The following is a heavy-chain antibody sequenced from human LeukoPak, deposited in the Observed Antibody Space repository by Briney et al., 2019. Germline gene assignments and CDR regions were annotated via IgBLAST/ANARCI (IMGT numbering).Heavy chain of an antibody. CDR3: AKAGSAFWSGFDY. CDR1: GFTFDDYG. Sequence: GGSLRLSCAASGFTFDDYGMSWVRQAPGKGLEWVSAISGSGGSTYYADSVKGRFTISRDNSKNTLYLQMNSLRAEDTAVYYCAKAGSAFWSGFDYWGQGTLVTVSS. CDR2: ISGSGGST. D-gene: IGHD3-3*01. V-gene: IGHV3-23*01. J-gene: IGHJ4*02.